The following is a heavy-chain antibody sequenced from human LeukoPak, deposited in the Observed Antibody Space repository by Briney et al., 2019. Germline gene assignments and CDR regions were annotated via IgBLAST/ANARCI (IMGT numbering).Heavy chain of an antibody. CDR3: ARDLDYYASGSYPNY. Sequence: LSLTCTVSGGSISSYYWSWIRQPPGKGLEWVSYISSSGSTIYYADSVKGRFTISRDNAKNSLYLQMNSLRAEDTAVYYCARDLDYYASGSYPNYWGQGTLVTVSS. D-gene: IGHD3-10*01. CDR1: GGSISSYY. J-gene: IGHJ4*02. V-gene: IGHV3-11*01. CDR2: ISSSGSTI.